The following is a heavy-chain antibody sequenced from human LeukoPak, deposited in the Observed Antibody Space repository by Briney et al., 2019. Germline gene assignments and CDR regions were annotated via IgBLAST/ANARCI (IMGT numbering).Heavy chain of an antibody. D-gene: IGHD5-18*01. CDR3: ARASMVNLDY. CDR1: GFTFSSYA. Sequence: GRSLRPSCAASGFTFSSYAMHWVRQAPGKGLEWVAVISYDGSNKYYADSVKGRFTISRDNSKNTLYLQMNSLRAEDTAVYYCARASMVNLDYWGQGTLVTVSS. CDR2: ISYDGSNK. V-gene: IGHV3-30*04. J-gene: IGHJ4*02.